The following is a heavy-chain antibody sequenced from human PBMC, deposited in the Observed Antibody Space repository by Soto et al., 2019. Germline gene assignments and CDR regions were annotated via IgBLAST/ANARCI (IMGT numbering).Heavy chain of an antibody. CDR2: IYYSGST. CDR1: GGSISSGDYY. J-gene: IGHJ4*02. Sequence: QVQLQESGPGLVKPSQTLSLTCTVSGGSISSGDYYWSWIRQPPGKGLEWIGYIYYSGSTSYNPSLKSRVTISVDTSKNQFSLKLSSVTAADTAVYYCAWSAAGTEGWFDYWGQGTLVTVSS. D-gene: IGHD6-13*01. CDR3: AWSAAGTEGWFDY. V-gene: IGHV4-30-4*01.